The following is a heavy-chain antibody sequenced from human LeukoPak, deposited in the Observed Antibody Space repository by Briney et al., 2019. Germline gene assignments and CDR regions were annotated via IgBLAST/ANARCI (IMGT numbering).Heavy chain of an antibody. D-gene: IGHD3-22*01. CDR1: GFTFSSYV. CDR3: AKAYSSGWYYFDY. J-gene: IGHJ4*02. V-gene: IGHV3-23*01. Sequence: PGGSLRLSCAASGFTFSSYVMSWVRQAPGKGLEWVSAISGSGGSTYYADSVKGRFTISRDTSKNTLYLQMNSLRAEDTAVYYCAKAYSSGWYYFDYWGQGTLVTVSS. CDR2: ISGSGGST.